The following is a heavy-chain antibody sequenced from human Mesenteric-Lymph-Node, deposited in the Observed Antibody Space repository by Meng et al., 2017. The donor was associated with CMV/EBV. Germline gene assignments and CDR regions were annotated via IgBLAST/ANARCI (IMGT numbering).Heavy chain of an antibody. CDR2: ISYDGSNK. V-gene: IGHV3-30*04. CDR3: AKDRYYYDSSGYYF. CDR1: GFTFDDYA. D-gene: IGHD3-22*01. Sequence: GGSLRLSCAASGFTFDDYAMHWVRQAPGKGLEWVAVISYDGSNKYYADSVKGRFTISRDNSKNTLYLQMNSLRAEDTAVYYCAKDRYYYDSSGYYFGGQGTLVTVSS. J-gene: IGHJ4*02.